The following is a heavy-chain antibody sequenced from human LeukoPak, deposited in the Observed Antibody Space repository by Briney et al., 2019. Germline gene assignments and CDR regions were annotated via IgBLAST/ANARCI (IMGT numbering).Heavy chain of an antibody. CDR2: INWSGSRT. J-gene: IGHJ4*02. V-gene: IGHV3-20*04. Sequence: PGGSLRLSCAASGFTFDDYSMSWVRQAPGKGLEWVSGINWSGSRTGYADSVKGRFTISRDNAKNSLYLQMNSLRAEDTAFYYCASAVGAGYYFDYWGQGTLVTVPS. CDR1: GFTFDDYS. D-gene: IGHD1-26*01. CDR3: ASAVGAGYYFDY.